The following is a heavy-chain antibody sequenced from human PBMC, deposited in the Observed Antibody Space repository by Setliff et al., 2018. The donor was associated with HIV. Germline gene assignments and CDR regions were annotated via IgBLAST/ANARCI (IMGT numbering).Heavy chain of an antibody. CDR3: ARQGYYDSRLDW. D-gene: IGHD3-22*01. V-gene: IGHV4-39*07. CDR2: ISSSGST. J-gene: IGHJ4*02. Sequence: SETLSLTCTVSGGSMTSSNYYWGWIRQSPGRGLEWIGSISSSGSTTYHPSLRSRVTVSAATSKNQFSLKLTSVTAADTAVYFCARQGYYDSRLDWWGQGTLVTVSS. CDR1: GGSMTSSNYY.